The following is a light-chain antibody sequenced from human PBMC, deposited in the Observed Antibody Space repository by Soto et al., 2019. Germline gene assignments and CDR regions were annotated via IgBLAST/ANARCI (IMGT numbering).Light chain of an antibody. V-gene: IGLV2-23*02. CDR3: YSYAGSYTYYV. CDR2: EVN. J-gene: IGLJ1*01. CDR1: SSDVGNYNL. Sequence: QSALTQPASVSGSPGQSIAISCTGTSSDVGNYNLVSWYQQHPGKAPRLMIFEVNKRPPGVSDRFSGSKSGNTASLTISGLQADDEADYYCYSYAGSYTYYVFGAGTKVNVL.